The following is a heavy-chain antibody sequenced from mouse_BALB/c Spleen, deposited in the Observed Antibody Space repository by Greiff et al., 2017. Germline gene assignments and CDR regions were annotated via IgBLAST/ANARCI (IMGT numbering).Heavy chain of an antibody. J-gene: IGHJ3*01. CDR1: GFTFTDYY. CDR3: ARVSSGFAY. V-gene: IGHV7-3*02. D-gene: IGHD6-2*01. CDR2: IRNKANGYTT. Sequence: EVQGVESGGGLVQPGGSLRLSCATSGFTFTDYYMSWVRQPPGKALEWLGFIRNKANGYTTEYSASVKGRFTISRDNSQSILYLQMNTLRAEDSAAYYCARVSSGFAYWGQGTLVTVSA.